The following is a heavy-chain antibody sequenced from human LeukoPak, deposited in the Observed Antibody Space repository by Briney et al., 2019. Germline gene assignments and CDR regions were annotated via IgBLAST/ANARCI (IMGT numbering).Heavy chain of an antibody. D-gene: IGHD3-10*01. CDR1: GGSFSGYY. CDR3: AREFITMVRGVIIAPYYYYGMDV. Sequence: SENLSLTCAVYGGSFSGYYWSWIRQPPGKGLEWIGEINHSGSTNYNPSLKSRVTISVDTSKNQFSLKLSSVTAADTAVYYCAREFITMVRGVIIAPYYYYGMDVWGQGTTVTVSS. J-gene: IGHJ6*02. V-gene: IGHV4-34*01. CDR2: INHSGST.